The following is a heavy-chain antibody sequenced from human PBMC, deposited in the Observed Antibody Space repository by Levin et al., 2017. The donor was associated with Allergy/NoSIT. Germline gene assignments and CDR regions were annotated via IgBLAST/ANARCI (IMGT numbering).Heavy chain of an antibody. J-gene: IGHJ6*02. CDR3: ARAAGATVYYYYGMDV. V-gene: IGHV1-69*06. CDR2: IIPIFGTA. CDR1: GGTFSSYA. Sequence: SVKVSCKASGGTFSSYAISWVRQAPGQGLEWMGGIIPIFGTANYAQKFQGRVTITADKSTSTAYMELSSLRSEDTAVYYCARAAGATVYYYYGMDVWGQGTTVTVSS. D-gene: IGHD1-26*01.